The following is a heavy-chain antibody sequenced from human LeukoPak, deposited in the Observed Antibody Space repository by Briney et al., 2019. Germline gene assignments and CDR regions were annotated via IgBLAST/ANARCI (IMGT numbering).Heavy chain of an antibody. CDR2: IYYSGSS. D-gene: IGHD3-9*01. CDR3: ARARLYYDILTGYSYYFDY. V-gene: IGHV4-59*01. CDR1: GGSISSYY. J-gene: IGHJ4*02. Sequence: SAETLSLTCTVSGGSISSYYWSWIRQPPGKGLEWIGYIYYSGSSTYNPSLKSRVTISVDTSKNQFSLKLSSVTAADTAVYCCARARLYYDILTGYSYYFDYWGQGTLVTVSS.